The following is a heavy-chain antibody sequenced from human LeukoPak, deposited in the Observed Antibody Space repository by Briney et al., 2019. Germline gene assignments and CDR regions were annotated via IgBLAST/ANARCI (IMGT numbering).Heavy chain of an antibody. CDR3: AKDAAVLRYFDWLSLYYYYGMDV. CDR2: ISGSGGST. D-gene: IGHD3-9*01. J-gene: IGHJ6*02. Sequence: PGGSLRLSYAASGLTFRSYAMSWVRQAPGKGLEWVSAISGSGGSTYYADSVKGRFTISRDNSKNTLYLQMNSLRAEDTAVYYCAKDAAVLRYFDWLSLYYYYGMDVWGQGNTVTVSS. V-gene: IGHV3-23*01. CDR1: GLTFRSYA.